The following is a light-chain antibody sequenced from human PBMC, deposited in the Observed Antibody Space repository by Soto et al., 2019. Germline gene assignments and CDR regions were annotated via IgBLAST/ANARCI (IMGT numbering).Light chain of an antibody. J-gene: IGKJ1*01. CDR2: GAS. Sequence: EIVMTQSPATLSVSPGERATLSCRASQSVSSNLAWYQQKPGQAPRLLIYGASTRATGIPARFSGSGSGTEFTLTISSLQSEDFADYYCHQYNNCPQTFGQGPKV. V-gene: IGKV3-15*01. CDR3: HQYNNCPQT. CDR1: QSVSSN.